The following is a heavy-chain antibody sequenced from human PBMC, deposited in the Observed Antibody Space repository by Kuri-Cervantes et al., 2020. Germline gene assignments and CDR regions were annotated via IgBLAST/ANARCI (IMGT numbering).Heavy chain of an antibody. CDR3: ARGPHYYGSGNFYYYYYMDV. CDR2: IIHSGST. Sequence: SEILSLTFGAHGGSLSDSYWSWIRQVPRKGLEWIGDIIHSGSTNYNPSLKSRVSISLDTSKKQFFLNLSSVTAADMAMYYCARGPHYYGSGNFYYYYYMDVWGKGTTVTVSS. D-gene: IGHD3-10*01. CDR1: GGSLSDSY. J-gene: IGHJ6*03. V-gene: IGHV4-34*01.